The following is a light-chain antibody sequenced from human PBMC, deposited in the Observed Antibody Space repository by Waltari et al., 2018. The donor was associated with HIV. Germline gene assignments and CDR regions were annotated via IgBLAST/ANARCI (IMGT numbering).Light chain of an antibody. V-gene: IGLV3-1*01. Sequence: SYELTPPHSVSVTPVQTTSISCSGDELRDKFVCWYQQKPGQSPVLVIYQDTKRPSGIPERFSGSNSGNTATLTISGTQAMDEADYYCHAWDSITVVVGGGTKLTVL. CDR3: HAWDSITVV. CDR1: ELRDKF. CDR2: QDT. J-gene: IGLJ2*01.